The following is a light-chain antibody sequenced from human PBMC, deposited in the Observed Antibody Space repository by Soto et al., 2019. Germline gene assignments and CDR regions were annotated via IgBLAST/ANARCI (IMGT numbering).Light chain of an antibody. CDR1: QSVSSSY. V-gene: IGKV3-20*01. Sequence: EIVLTQSPGTLSLSPGERATLSCRASQSVSSSYLAWYQQKPGQAPRLLIYGASSRATGIPDRFSGSGSGTDFTLTISRLEPEDFAVDYCQQYGSSPRLTCGGGTKVEIK. CDR3: QQYGSSPRLT. J-gene: IGKJ4*01. CDR2: GAS.